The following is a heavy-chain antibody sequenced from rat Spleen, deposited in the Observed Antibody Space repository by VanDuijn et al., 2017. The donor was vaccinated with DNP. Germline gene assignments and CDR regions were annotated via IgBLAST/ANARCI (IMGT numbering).Heavy chain of an antibody. D-gene: IGHD2-2*01. V-gene: IGHV2-6*01. CDR3: ARWDRD. Sequence: QVQLKESGPGMVQPSQTLSLTCTVSGFSLTDYSVHWVRQPPGKVLEWIAAISSGGSTYYNSALKSRLSISRDTSKSQVFLKMNSLQTEDTAMYFCARWDRDWGQGVMVTVSS. CDR2: ISSGGST. J-gene: IGHJ2*01. CDR1: GFSLTDYS.